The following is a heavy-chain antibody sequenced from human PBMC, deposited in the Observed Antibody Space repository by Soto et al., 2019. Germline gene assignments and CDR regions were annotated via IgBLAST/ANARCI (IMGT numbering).Heavy chain of an antibody. Sequence: SETLSLTCTVSGGSISSGGYYWSWIRQHPGKGLEWIGYIYYSGSTYYNPSLKSRVTISVDTSKNQFSLKLSSVTAADTAVYNCARVLGDTHYYYYYSVMAVWGKGTTVPVSS. J-gene: IGHJ6*04. CDR3: ARVLGDTHYYYYYSVMAV. V-gene: IGHV4-31*03. D-gene: IGHD2-21*02. CDR1: GGSISSGGYY. CDR2: IYYSGST.